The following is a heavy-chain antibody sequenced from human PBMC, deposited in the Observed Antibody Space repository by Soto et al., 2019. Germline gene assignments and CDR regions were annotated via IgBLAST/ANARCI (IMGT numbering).Heavy chain of an antibody. Sequence: GGSLRLSCAASGFTFSSCGMHWVRQAPGRGLEWVAVISYDGSNKYFAGSVKGRFTISRDNSKNTLYLQMNSLRAEDTAVYYCAKDYSGWYGLENYMDVWGKGTTVTVSS. D-gene: IGHD6-19*01. V-gene: IGHV3-30*18. J-gene: IGHJ6*03. CDR3: AKDYSGWYGLENYMDV. CDR1: GFTFSSCG. CDR2: ISYDGSNK.